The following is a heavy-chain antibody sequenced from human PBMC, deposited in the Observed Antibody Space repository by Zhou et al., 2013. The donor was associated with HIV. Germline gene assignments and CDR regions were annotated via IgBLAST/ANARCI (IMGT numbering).Heavy chain of an antibody. D-gene: IGHD3-22*01. CDR3: ARDRTDYYDSSAYYPNWFDP. Sequence: QVQLVQSGAEVEKPGASVKVSCKVSGYPLIDLSLHWVRLSPGNGLEWMGRFDPEDLETVYAQRFEDRVSMTGDASADTAYLELRSLRSDDTAVYYCARDRTDYYDSSAYYPNWFDPWGQGTLVTVSS. CDR2: FDPEDLET. CDR1: GYPLIDLS. J-gene: IGHJ5*02. V-gene: IGHV1-24*01.